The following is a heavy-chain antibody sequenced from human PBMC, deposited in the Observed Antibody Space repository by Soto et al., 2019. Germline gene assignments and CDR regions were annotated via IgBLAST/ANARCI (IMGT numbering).Heavy chain of an antibody. Sequence: QVQLVESGGGVVQSGRSLRLSCAASGFTFRSYGMHWVRQAPGKGLEWVAVIWYDGSNKDYAESVKGRFTISRDNSENTVYLHMTTLRVEDTAVYYCARGLVPAAAYWYVDLWGRGILVTVSS. J-gene: IGHJ2*01. CDR3: ARGLVPAAAYWYVDL. CDR1: GFTFRSYG. V-gene: IGHV3-33*01. D-gene: IGHD2-2*01. CDR2: IWYDGSNK.